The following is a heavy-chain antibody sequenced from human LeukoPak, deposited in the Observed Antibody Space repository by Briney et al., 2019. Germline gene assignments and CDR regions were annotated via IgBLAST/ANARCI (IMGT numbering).Heavy chain of an antibody. CDR3: AKDIVGATTISYYFDC. Sequence: GSLRLSCAASGFTFSSYAMSWVRQAPGKGLEWVSAISGSGGSTYYADSVKGRFTISRDNSKNTLYLQMNSLRAEDTAVYYCAKDIVGATTISYYFDCWGQGTLVTVSS. CDR2: ISGSGGST. CDR1: GFTFSSYA. J-gene: IGHJ4*02. D-gene: IGHD1-26*01. V-gene: IGHV3-23*01.